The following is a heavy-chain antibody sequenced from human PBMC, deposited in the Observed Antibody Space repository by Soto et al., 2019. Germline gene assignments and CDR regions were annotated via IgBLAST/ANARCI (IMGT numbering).Heavy chain of an antibody. D-gene: IGHD2-2*01. CDR3: ARGILGPASMFGLFDF. J-gene: IGHJ4*02. CDR1: GFSFSDYY. Sequence: QVQLVESGGGLVKPGGSLRLSCAASGFSFSDYYMTWIRQAPGKGLEWVSYISYSGNDIYYADSVKGQFTISRDNAKNSLYLQMNSLRAEDTAVFYCARGILGPASMFGLFDFWGQGTLVTVSS. CDR2: ISYSGNDI. V-gene: IGHV3-11*01.